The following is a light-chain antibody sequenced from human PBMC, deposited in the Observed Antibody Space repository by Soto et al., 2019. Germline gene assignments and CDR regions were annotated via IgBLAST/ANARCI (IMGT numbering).Light chain of an antibody. V-gene: IGKV3-11*01. CDR2: DAF. CDR3: QQRINSPLT. CDR1: QTVNSY. J-gene: IGKJ4*01. Sequence: EIVLTQSPATLSLSPGDRATLSCRASQTVNSYLAWYQQKPGQAPRLLIYDAFNRATGIPARFSGSGSGTDFTLTISSLQPEDFAVYYCQQRINSPLTFGGGTKVEIK.